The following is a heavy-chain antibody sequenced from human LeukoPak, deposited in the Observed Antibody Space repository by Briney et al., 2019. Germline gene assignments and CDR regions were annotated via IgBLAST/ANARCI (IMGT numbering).Heavy chain of an antibody. V-gene: IGHV4-34*01. D-gene: IGHD3-22*01. CDR3: SRQVVGNDY. J-gene: IGHJ4*02. CDR1: GESSFSSYY. CDR2: INHSGYT. Sequence: PSETLSLTCAVYGESSFSSYYWSWIRQTPGGALEWIGEINHSGYTNYNPSLKSRVTLSIDTSMNQFSLRLNSVTAADTAVYYCSRQVVGNDYWGQGTLVTVSS.